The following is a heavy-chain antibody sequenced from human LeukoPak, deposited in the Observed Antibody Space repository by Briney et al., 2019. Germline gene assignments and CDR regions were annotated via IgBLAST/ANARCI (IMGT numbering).Heavy chain of an antibody. CDR1: GGSISSYY. J-gene: IGHJ6*02. D-gene: IGHD3-3*01. CDR3: ARDSTYDFWTANGMDV. CDR2: IYTSGST. Sequence: SETLSLTSTVSGGSISSYYWSWIRQPAGKGLEWIGRIYTSGSTNYNPSLKSRVTMSVDTSKNQFSLKLSSVTAADTAVYYCARDSTYDFWTANGMDVWGQGTTVTVSS. V-gene: IGHV4-4*07.